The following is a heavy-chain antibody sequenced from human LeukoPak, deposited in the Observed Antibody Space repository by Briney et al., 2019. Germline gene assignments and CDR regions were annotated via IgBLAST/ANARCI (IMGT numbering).Heavy chain of an antibody. Sequence: GGSLRLSCAASGFTFSNAWMSWVRQAPGKGLEWVANIEQDGSEKYYVDSVKGRFTISRQNAKNSLFLQMNSLRAEDTAVYYCARHRSGGSQDDAFDIWGQGTLVTVSS. J-gene: IGHJ3*02. V-gene: IGHV3-7*01. CDR3: ARHRSGGSQDDAFDI. CDR2: IEQDGSEK. CDR1: GFTFSNAW. D-gene: IGHD2-15*01.